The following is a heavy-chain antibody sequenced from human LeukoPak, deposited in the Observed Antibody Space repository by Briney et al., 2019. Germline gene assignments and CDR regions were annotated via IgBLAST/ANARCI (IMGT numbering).Heavy chain of an antibody. CDR1: GFTFSGSA. Sequence: PGGSLRLSCAASGFTFSGSAMHWVRQASGKGLEWVGRIRSKANSYATAYAASVKGRFTISRDDSKNTAYLQMNSLKTEDTAVYYCTRHVMDTAMVFDYWGQGTLVTVSS. CDR2: IRSKANSYAT. V-gene: IGHV3-73*01. J-gene: IGHJ4*02. D-gene: IGHD5-18*01. CDR3: TRHVMDTAMVFDY.